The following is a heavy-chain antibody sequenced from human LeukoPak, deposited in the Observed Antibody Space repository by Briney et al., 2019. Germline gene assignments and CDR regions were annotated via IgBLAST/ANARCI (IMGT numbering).Heavy chain of an antibody. CDR3: AKAKYDYGDPVGWSDP. D-gene: IGHD4-17*01. CDR1: GFTFSSYA. CDR2: ILSSGNNR. Sequence: GGSLRLSCAAAGFTFSSYAMSWVRQAPGKGLEWVSGILSSGNNRYYADSVKGRFTISRDNSKNTLYLQMNSLRAEDSAIYYCAKAKYDYGDPVGWSDPWGQGTLVTVSS. V-gene: IGHV3-23*01. J-gene: IGHJ5*02.